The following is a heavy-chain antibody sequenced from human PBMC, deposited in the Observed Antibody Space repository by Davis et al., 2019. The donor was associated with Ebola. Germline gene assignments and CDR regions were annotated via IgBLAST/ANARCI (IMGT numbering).Heavy chain of an antibody. CDR2: IKSKTDGGTT. Sequence: GESLKIPCAASGFTFSNAWMNWVRQAPGKGLEWVGRIKSKTDGGTTDYAAPVKGRFTISRDDSKNTLYLQMNSLKTEDTAVYYCTTFVVVVTATIDYWGQGTLVTVSS. CDR3: TTFVVVVTATIDY. D-gene: IGHD2-15*01. CDR1: GFTFSNAW. V-gene: IGHV3-15*01. J-gene: IGHJ4*02.